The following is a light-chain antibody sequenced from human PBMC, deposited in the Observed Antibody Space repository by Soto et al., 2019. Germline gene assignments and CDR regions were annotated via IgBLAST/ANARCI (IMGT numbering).Light chain of an antibody. CDR1: QDINDR. V-gene: IGKV1-33*01. CDR2: DAS. J-gene: IGKJ2*01. CDR3: QQFDNRPYT. Sequence: DIQMTQSASSLSASVGDRVTITCQASQDINDRLNWYQQKPGKAPKILISDASSLETGLPSRFSGDGSGTDFTLTINNLQPEDFATYHCQQFDNRPYTFGQGTSLQI.